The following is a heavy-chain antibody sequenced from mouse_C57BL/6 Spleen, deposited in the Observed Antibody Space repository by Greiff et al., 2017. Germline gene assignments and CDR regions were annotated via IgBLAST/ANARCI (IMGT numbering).Heavy chain of an antibody. CDR1: GYTFTSYW. CDR2: IDPSDSYT. V-gene: IGHV1-50*01. Sequence: QVQLQQPGAELVKPGASVKLSCKASGYTFTSYWMQWVKQRPGQGLEWIGEIDPSDSYTNYNQKFKGKATLTVDTSSSTAYMQLSSLTSEDSAVYYCARTGGYYGRAMDYWGQGTSVTVSS. CDR3: ARTGGYYGRAMDY. J-gene: IGHJ4*01. D-gene: IGHD1-1*01.